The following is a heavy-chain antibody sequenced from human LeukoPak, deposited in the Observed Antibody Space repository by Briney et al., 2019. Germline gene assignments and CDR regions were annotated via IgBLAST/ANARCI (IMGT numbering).Heavy chain of an antibody. J-gene: IGHJ4*02. CDR2: ISGSGGST. Sequence: GGSLRLSCAASGFTFSSYAMSWVRQAPGKGLEWVSTISGSGGSTYYADSVQGRFTISRDNSKSTLCLQMNSLRAEDTAVYYCAKQLGYCSDGSCYFPYWGQGTLVTVSS. CDR1: GFTFSSYA. CDR3: AKQLGYCSDGSCYFPY. D-gene: IGHD2-15*01. V-gene: IGHV3-23*01.